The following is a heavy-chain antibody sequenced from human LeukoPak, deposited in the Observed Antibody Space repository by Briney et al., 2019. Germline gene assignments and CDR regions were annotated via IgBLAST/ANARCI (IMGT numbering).Heavy chain of an antibody. D-gene: IGHD4-17*01. CDR2: IYYSGST. V-gene: IGHV4-39*01. CDR3: ARLHDYGDYVDPGAFDI. CDR1: GGSISSSDYY. Sequence: SETLSLTCTVSGGSISSSDYYWGWIRQPPGKGLEWIGSIYYSGSTYYNPSLKSRVTISVDTSKNQFSLKLSSVTAADTAVYYCARLHDYGDYVDPGAFDIWGQGTMVTVSS. J-gene: IGHJ3*02.